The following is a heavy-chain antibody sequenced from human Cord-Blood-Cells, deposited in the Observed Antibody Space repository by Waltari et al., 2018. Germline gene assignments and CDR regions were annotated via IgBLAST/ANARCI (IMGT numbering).Heavy chain of an antibody. V-gene: IGHV3-48*03. CDR2: ISSSGSTI. D-gene: IGHD4-17*01. CDR3: ARATDYGDYYFDY. Sequence: EVQLVESGGGLVQPGGSLRLSCAASGFTFSSYEMNWVRQAPGKGLEWVSYISSSGSTIYYADSVKDRFTISRDNAKNSLYLQMNSLRAEDTAVYYCARATDYGDYYFDYWGQGTLVTVSS. CDR1: GFTFSSYE. J-gene: IGHJ4*02.